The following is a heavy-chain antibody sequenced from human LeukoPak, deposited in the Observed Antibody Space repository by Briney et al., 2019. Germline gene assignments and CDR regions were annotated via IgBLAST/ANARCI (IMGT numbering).Heavy chain of an antibody. Sequence: GGSLRLSCAASGFPFSSYAMYWVRQAPGKGLVWVARIHGDGDNISYADSVRGRFTISRDNAKDALYLHVNSLRPEDTAVYYCARAQVGAPTDLWGQGTLVTVSS. J-gene: IGHJ5*02. CDR1: GFPFSSYA. V-gene: IGHV3-74*01. D-gene: IGHD1-26*01. CDR2: IHGDGDNI. CDR3: ARAQVGAPTDL.